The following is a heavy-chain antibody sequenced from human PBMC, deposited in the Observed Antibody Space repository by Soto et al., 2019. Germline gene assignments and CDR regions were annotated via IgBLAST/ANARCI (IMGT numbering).Heavy chain of an antibody. CDR2: IYYSGSS. D-gene: IGHD3-22*01. J-gene: IGHJ4*02. Sequence: PLEILSLTCTVSGGSISSNSCYWGWIRQPPGKRLEWIGSIYYSGSSYYNPSLKSRVTIFVDRSKNQFSLKLSSVTAADTAVYYCARASGYYYVDFDYWGQGTLVTVSS. CDR1: GGSISSNSCY. CDR3: ARASGYYYVDFDY. V-gene: IGHV4-39*01.